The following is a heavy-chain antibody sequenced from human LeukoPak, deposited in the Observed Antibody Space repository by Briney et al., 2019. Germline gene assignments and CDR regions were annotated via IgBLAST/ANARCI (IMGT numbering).Heavy chain of an antibody. J-gene: IGHJ6*03. CDR2: ISYDGSNK. V-gene: IGHV3-30*03. Sequence: GRSLRLSRVASGFTSNNYGMHWVRQAPGKGLEWVAVISYDGSNKYYADSVKGRFTISRDNSKSTLYLQMNSLRAEDTAVYYCAQMGVGRRTTDYYMDVWGKGTTVTVSS. CDR1: GFTSNNYG. D-gene: IGHD1-26*01. CDR3: AQMGVGRRTTDYYMDV.